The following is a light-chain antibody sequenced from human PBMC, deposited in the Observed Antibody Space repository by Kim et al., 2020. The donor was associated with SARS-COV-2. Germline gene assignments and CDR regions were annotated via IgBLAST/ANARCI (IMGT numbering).Light chain of an antibody. CDR2: RNN. Sequence: QSVLTQPPSASGTPGQRVTISCSGSSANIGSNYVYWYQQLPGVAPKLLIYRNNQRPSGVTDRFSGSKSGTSASLAISGLRSEDEADYYCAAWDDSLSGRGVFGGGTQLTVL. CDR1: SANIGSNY. J-gene: IGLJ3*02. V-gene: IGLV1-47*01. CDR3: AAWDDSLSGRGV.